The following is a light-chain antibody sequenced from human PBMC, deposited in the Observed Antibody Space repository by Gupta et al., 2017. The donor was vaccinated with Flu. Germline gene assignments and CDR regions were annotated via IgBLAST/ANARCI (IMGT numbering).Light chain of an antibody. CDR3: QQSSNWPPS. Sequence: DIVLTQSPATLSLSPGERATLSCRASQSVSSYLAWYQQKPGQAPRLLIYDASNRATGIPARFSGNGSGTDFTLTISSLEPEDFALYYCQQSSNWPPSFGQGTKLEIK. V-gene: IGKV3-11*01. CDR2: DAS. J-gene: IGKJ2*03. CDR1: QSVSSY.